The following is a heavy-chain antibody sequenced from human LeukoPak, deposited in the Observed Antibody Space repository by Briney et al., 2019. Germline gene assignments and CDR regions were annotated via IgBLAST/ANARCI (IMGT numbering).Heavy chain of an antibody. Sequence: PSETLSLTCTVSGGSISSYYWSWIRQPPGKGLEWIGYIYYSGSTNYNPSLKSRVTISVDTSKNQFSLKLSSVTAADTAVYYCARLIRSWQGGAFDIWGQGTMVTVSS. V-gene: IGHV4-59*08. CDR3: ARLIRSWQGGAFDI. CDR1: GGSISSYY. D-gene: IGHD6-13*01. J-gene: IGHJ3*02. CDR2: IYYSGST.